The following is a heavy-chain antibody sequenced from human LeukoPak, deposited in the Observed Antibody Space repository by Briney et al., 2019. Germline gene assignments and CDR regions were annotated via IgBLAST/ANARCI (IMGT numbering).Heavy chain of an antibody. V-gene: IGHV4-59*01. D-gene: IGHD1-26*01. J-gene: IGHJ3*02. Sequence: SETLSLTCSASGGSISSYYWSWIRQPPGKGLEWIGYIYYSGSTNYNPSLKSRVTISVDTSKNQFSLKLSSVTAADTAVYYCARGQELPDAFDIWGQGTMVTVSS. CDR1: GGSISSYY. CDR2: IYYSGST. CDR3: ARGQELPDAFDI.